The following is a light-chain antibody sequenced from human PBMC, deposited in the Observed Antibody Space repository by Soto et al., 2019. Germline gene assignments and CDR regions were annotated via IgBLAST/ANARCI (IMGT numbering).Light chain of an antibody. J-gene: IGLJ3*02. V-gene: IGLV2-14*01. CDR2: EVS. CDR3: SSYTNNDAGV. Sequence: QSALTQPASVSGSPGQSITISCTGTSSDVGGYNYVSWYQQHPGKAPKLMIYEVSNRPSGVSNRFSGSKSGNTASLTISGLQAEDEADYYCSSYTNNDAGVFGGGTKVTVL. CDR1: SSDVGGYNY.